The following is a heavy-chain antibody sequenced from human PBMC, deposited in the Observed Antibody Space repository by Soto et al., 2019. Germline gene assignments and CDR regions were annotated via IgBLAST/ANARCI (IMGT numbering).Heavy chain of an antibody. D-gene: IGHD3-3*01. J-gene: IGHJ6*02. CDR3: ARVISESDFWSGWAPIYYYYGMDV. Sequence: GGSLRLSCAASGFTFSSYWMHWVRQAPGKGLVWVSRINSDGSSTSYADSVKGRFTISRDNAKNRLYLQMNSLRAEDTAVYYCARVISESDFWSGWAPIYYYYGMDVWGQGTTVTVSS. V-gene: IGHV3-74*01. CDR2: INSDGSST. CDR1: GFTFSSYW.